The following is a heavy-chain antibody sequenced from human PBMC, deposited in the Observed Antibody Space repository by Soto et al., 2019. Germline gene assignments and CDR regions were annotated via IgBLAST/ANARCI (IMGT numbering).Heavy chain of an antibody. CDR2: IGGSSGST. CDR3: AKDRSSTSCYAFDY. Sequence: GGSLRLSCAASGFTFRSYAMSWVRQAPGKGLEWVSAIGGSSGSTDYADSVKGRFIISRDNSKNTLFLQMNSLRAEDTAVYYCAKDRSSTSCYAFDYWGQGT. D-gene: IGHD2-2*01. V-gene: IGHV3-23*01. J-gene: IGHJ4*02. CDR1: GFTFRSYA.